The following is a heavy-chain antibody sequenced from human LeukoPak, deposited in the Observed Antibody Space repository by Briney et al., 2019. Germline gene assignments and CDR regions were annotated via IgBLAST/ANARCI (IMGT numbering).Heavy chain of an antibody. CDR3: ARHFALDIVVVPYYYYYMDV. J-gene: IGHJ6*03. CDR1: GYSISSGYY. Sequence: PSETLSLTCTVSGYSISSGYYWGWIRQPPGKGLEWVGSGSTYYNPSLKSRVTISVDTSKNQFSLKLSSVTAADTAVYYCARHFALDIVVVPYYYYYMDVWGKGTTVTVSS. CDR2: SGST. V-gene: IGHV4-38-2*02. D-gene: IGHD2-2*03.